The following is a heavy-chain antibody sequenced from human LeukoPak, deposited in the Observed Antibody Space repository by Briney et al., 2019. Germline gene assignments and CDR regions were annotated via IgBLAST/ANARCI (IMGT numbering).Heavy chain of an antibody. D-gene: IGHD2-2*01. CDR2: IYYSGIT. Sequence: PSETLSLTCTLSGGSLSSSSFYWGWIRQPPGKGLECIGTIYYSGITYYSSSLKSRVTISVDTSKNQFSLKLSSVTAADTAVYFCARSGPAAGRPDAFDIWGQGTLVTVSS. CDR1: GGSLSSSSFY. CDR3: ARSGPAAGRPDAFDI. J-gene: IGHJ3*02. V-gene: IGHV4-39*07.